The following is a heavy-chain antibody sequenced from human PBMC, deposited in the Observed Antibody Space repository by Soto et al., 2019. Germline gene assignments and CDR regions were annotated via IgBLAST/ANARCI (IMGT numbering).Heavy chain of an antibody. CDR3: ASPFFSRGYGGYGSFRPLFYFES. CDR1: GFTFSGYT. V-gene: IGHV3-30-3*01. D-gene: IGHD5-12*01. CDR2: SSFDGTIK. J-gene: IGHJ4*02. Sequence: QVQVMGSGGGVVQPGRSLTLSCAVSGFTFSGYTLHWVRQAPGKGLEWVAVSSFDGTIKDFADSVKGRFTISRDISKSTMFLQMNGLRPEATAIYFCASPFFSRGYGGYGSFRPLFYFESWQQGTQVTVSS.